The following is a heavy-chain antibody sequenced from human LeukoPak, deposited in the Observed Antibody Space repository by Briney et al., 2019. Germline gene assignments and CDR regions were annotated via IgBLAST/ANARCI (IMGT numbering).Heavy chain of an antibody. Sequence: PGGSLRLSCAASGFTFSSYGKHWVRQAPGKGLEWVAFIRYDGSNKYYADSVKGRFTISRDNSKNTLYLQMNSLRAEDTAVYYCAKDQQLVQGDAFDIWGQGTMVTVSS. CDR1: GFTFSSYG. V-gene: IGHV3-30*02. CDR2: IRYDGSNK. D-gene: IGHD6-13*01. CDR3: AKDQQLVQGDAFDI. J-gene: IGHJ3*02.